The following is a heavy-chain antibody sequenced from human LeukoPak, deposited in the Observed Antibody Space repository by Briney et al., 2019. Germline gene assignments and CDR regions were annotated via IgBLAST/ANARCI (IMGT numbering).Heavy chain of an antibody. CDR3: ARHVRDSSGYYLYYFDY. D-gene: IGHD3-22*01. CDR1: GYSISSGYY. J-gene: IGHJ4*02. CDR2: IYHSGST. Sequence: PSETLSLTCAVSGYSISSGYYWDWIRQPPGKGLEWIGSIYHSGSTYYNPSLKSRVTISVDTSKNQFSLKLSSVTAADTAVYYCARHVRDSSGYYLYYFDYWGQGTLVTVSS. V-gene: IGHV4-38-2*01.